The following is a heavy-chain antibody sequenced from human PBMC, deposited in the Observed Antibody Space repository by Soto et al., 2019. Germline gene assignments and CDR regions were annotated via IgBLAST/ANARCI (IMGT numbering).Heavy chain of an antibody. CDR1: GGSISSSSYY. J-gene: IGHJ5*02. D-gene: IGHD3-10*01. V-gene: IGHV4-39*01. Sequence: QLQLQESGPGLVKPSETLSLTCTVSGGSISSSSYYWGWIRQPPGKGLEWIGSIYYSGSTYYNPSLKSRVTISVDTSKNQFSLKLSSVTAADTAVYYCARHNGFGDNPPNWFDPWGQGTLVTVSS. CDR3: ARHNGFGDNPPNWFDP. CDR2: IYYSGST.